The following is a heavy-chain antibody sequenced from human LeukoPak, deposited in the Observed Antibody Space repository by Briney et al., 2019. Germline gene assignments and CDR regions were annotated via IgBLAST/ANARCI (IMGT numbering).Heavy chain of an antibody. CDR2: IWYNGSKK. V-gene: IGHV3-33*01. D-gene: IGHD3-16*01. CDR1: GFTFSDHG. J-gene: IGHJ4*02. Sequence: GGSLRLSCAASGFTFSDHGMHWVRQAPGKGLEWVAIIWYNGSKKYYAESVKGRFTISRDNSKNTLYLQMSSLRADDTAVYYCARDMRYAFDYWGQGILVTVSS. CDR3: ARDMRYAFDY.